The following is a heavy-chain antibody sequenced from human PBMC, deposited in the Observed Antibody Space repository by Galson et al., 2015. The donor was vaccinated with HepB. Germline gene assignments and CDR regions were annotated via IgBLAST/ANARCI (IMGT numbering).Heavy chain of an antibody. J-gene: IGHJ3*02. D-gene: IGHD3-10*01. Sequence: SLRLSCAASGFTFSNFWVHWVRQAPGKGLVWLAHIVKDGTSREYADSVRGRFTISRDNAKNTLYLQMNSLTAEDTAVYYCARDGGYLSGSFDSLDIWGQGTMVTVSS. CDR1: GFTFSNFW. CDR2: IVKDGTSR. CDR3: ARDGGYLSGSFDSLDI. V-gene: IGHV3-74*03.